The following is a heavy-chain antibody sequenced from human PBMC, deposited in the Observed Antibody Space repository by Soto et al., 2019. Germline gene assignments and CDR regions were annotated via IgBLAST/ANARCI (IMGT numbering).Heavy chain of an antibody. Sequence: QVQLQESGPGLVKPSGTLSLTCAVSGDSISRSYWWSWVRQLPGKGLGWIGEIYHSGSTIYNPSLQSRVTLLVDKSKNEFSLKMSSVTDADTAVYYCTSKFGQLLADAFDIWGQGTMVTVSS. CDR1: GDSISRSYW. CDR2: IYHSGST. CDR3: TSKFGQLLADAFDI. J-gene: IGHJ3*02. D-gene: IGHD3-10*01. V-gene: IGHV4-4*02.